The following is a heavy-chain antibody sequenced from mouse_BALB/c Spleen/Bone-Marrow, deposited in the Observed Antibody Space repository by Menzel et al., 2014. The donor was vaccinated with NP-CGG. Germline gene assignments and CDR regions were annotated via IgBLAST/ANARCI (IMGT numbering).Heavy chain of an antibody. CDR1: GFTFSDYY. CDR3: ARGSSYLDY. Sequence: DVKLVESGGGLVKPGGSLKLSCAASGFTFSDYYMYWVRQTPEKRLEWVATISDGGSYTYYPDSVKGRFTISRDNAKNILYLLMSSLKSEDTAMYYCARGSSYLDYWGEGTTLTVSS. CDR2: ISDGGSYT. J-gene: IGHJ2*01. D-gene: IGHD1-1*01. V-gene: IGHV5-4*02.